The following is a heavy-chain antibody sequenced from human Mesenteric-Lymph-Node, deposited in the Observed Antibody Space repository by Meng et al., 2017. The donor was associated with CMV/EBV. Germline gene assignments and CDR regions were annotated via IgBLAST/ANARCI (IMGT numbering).Heavy chain of an antibody. CDR3: ARNFQTQWFLNWFDP. D-gene: IGHD3-22*01. CDR1: GGSISTGFSY. Sequence: SETLSLTCTVSGGSISTGFSYWGWVRQPPGMGLEWLGNIYFTGSTYYNPSLKSRVTISVDTSKKQFSLRLSSVTAADTAMYYCARNFQTQWFLNWFDPWGQGTLVTVSS. CDR2: IYFTGST. V-gene: IGHV4-39*07. J-gene: IGHJ5*02.